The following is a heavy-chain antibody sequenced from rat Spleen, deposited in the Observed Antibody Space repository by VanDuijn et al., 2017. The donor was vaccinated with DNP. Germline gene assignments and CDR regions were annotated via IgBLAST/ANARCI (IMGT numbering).Heavy chain of an antibody. D-gene: IGHD1-12*03. CDR1: GITFSDHN. J-gene: IGHJ3*01. Sequence: EVQLVESGGGLVQPGRSLKLSCVVSGITFSDHNMAWVRQAPKKGLEWVASISTGGNSTHYRDSVKGRFTISRDNGKRTLHLQMDSLRSEDTATYYCARLGYYDGSYPNWFAYWGQGTLVTVSS. V-gene: IGHV5-7*01. CDR2: ISTGGNST. CDR3: ARLGYYDGSYPNWFAY.